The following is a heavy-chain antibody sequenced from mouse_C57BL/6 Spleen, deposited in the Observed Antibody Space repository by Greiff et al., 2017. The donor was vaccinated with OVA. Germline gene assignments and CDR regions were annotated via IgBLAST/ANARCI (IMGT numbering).Heavy chain of an antibody. CDR3: ERDGDEEHDGMDY. J-gene: IGHJ2*01. D-gene: IGHD2-12*01. Sequence: EVQLVESGGDLVKPGGSLKLSCAASGFTFSSYGMSWVRQTPDKRLEWVATISSGGSYTYYPDSVKGRFTISRDNAKNTLYLQMSSLKSEDTAMYVCERDGDEEHDGMDYWGQGTTLTVSS. CDR2: ISSGGSYT. CDR1: GFTFSSYG. V-gene: IGHV5-6*01.